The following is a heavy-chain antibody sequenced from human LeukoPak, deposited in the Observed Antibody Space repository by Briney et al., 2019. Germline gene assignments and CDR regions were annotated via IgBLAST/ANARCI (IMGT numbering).Heavy chain of an antibody. CDR3: AKEPSYYVEGSCFDY. CDR2: IRYDGSNE. D-gene: IGHD4-17*01. CDR1: GFSFSTYA. J-gene: IGHJ4*02. Sequence: PGGSLRLSCAASGFSFSTYAMHWVRQAPGKGLEWVAFIRYDGSNEFYADSVKGRVTISRDNSKNTLYLQMNSLRAEDTAVYYCAKEPSYYVEGSCFDYWGQGTLVTASS. V-gene: IGHV3-30*02.